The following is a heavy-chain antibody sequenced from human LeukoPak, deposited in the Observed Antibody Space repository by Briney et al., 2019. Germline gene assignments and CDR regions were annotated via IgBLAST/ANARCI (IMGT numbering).Heavy chain of an antibody. CDR2: TSSDLNVK. D-gene: IGHD3-10*01. Sequence: PAGGSLRLSCAASGFTFRNYVIHWVRQAPGKGLEWVAVTSSDLNVKLYADSVKGRFTISRDNSRSTLYLQMNSLRPEDTAIYYCAREGYYGSGSPPSLYFDYWGQGTLATVSS. J-gene: IGHJ4*02. CDR1: GFTFRNYV. CDR3: AREGYYGSGSPPSLYFDY. V-gene: IGHV3-30-3*01.